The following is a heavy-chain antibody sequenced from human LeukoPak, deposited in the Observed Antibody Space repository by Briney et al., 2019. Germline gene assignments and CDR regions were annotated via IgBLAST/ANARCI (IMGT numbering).Heavy chain of an antibody. D-gene: IGHD3-9*01. V-gene: IGHV3-7*03. J-gene: IGHJ4*02. CDR3: ARGGNYDILTGYILDY. CDR1: GFTFSNYW. CDR2: IKHDGGDK. Sequence: QPGGSLRLSCAASGFTFSNYWMSWVRQAPGKGLEWVANIKHDGGDKHYVDSVKGRFTIARDSAKNSLNLQMNSLRAEDTAVYYCARGGNYDILTGYILDYWGQGTLVTVSS.